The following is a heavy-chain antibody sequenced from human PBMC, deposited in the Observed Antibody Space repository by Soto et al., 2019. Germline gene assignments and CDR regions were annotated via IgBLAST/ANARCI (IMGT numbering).Heavy chain of an antibody. J-gene: IGHJ4*02. D-gene: IGHD3-9*01. V-gene: IGHV4-39*01. Sequence: QLQLQESGPGLVKPSETLSLTCSVSGDSINSDSYYWGWIRQPPGKGLEWIGSIYYRGNTYYNPSLKTRVTISLDKSKSQFSLKLNSVTAADSAVYFCARLEGLATISYYFDYWGQGTLVTVSS. CDR2: IYYRGNT. CDR1: GDSINSDSYY. CDR3: ARLEGLATISYYFDY.